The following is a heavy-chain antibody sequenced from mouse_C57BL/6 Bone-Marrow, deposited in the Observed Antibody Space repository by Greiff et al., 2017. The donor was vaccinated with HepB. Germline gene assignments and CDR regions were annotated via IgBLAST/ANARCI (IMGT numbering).Heavy chain of an antibody. J-gene: IGHJ4*01. Sequence: VQLQQSGPELVKPGASVKISCKASGYTFTDYYMNWVKQSHGKSLEWIGDINPNNGGTSYNQKFKGKATLTVDKSSSTAYMELRSLTSEDSAVYYCARSLYYSNLLWMDYWGKGTSVTVSS. CDR2: INPNNGGT. V-gene: IGHV1-26*01. CDR1: GYTFTDYY. D-gene: IGHD2-5*01. CDR3: ARSLYYSNLLWMDY.